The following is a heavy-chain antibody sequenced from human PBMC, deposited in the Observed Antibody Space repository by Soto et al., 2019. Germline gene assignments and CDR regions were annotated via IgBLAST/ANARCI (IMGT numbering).Heavy chain of an antibody. V-gene: IGHV3-21*06. J-gene: IGHJ4*02. CDR1: EIGFSSYT. CDR3: AREGARSSGCFEY. Sequence: GGSLRLSCAATEIGFSSYTMHWVRQAPGKGLEWASSISSISNFIYYADSVKGRFTISRDNDKSSLYLQMDSLRVEDTAVYYCAREGARSSGCFEYWGQGTLVTVSS. D-gene: IGHD6-19*01. CDR2: ISSISNFI.